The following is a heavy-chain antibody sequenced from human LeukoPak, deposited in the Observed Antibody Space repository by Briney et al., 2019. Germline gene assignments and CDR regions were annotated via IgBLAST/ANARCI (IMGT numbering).Heavy chain of an antibody. CDR2: IYYSGNT. V-gene: IGHV4-59*01. CDR1: GGSISSDY. J-gene: IGHJ4*02. CDR3: ARERLDSGSYYIDY. D-gene: IGHD1-26*01. Sequence: PSETLSLNCTGSGGSISSDYWSWIRQPPGKGLVGIGYIYYSGNTNYNPSLKSRVTISVDTSKNQFSLRLSSVTAADTAVYYCARERLDSGSYYIDYRGQGTLVTVSS.